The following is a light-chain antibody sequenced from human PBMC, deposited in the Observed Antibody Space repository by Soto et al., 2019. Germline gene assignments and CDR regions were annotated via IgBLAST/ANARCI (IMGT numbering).Light chain of an antibody. V-gene: IGKV3-20*01. Sequence: EIGLRQSPGTMSLSPGERDTLSCRASQSVSDSYLAWYQQKPGQAPRLLIYASSRATGIPDRFSGSGSGTDFTLTISRLEPEDFAVYYCQHYGTSALFGPGTKVDIK. CDR3: QHYGTSAL. J-gene: IGKJ3*01. CDR2: AS. CDR1: QSVSDSY.